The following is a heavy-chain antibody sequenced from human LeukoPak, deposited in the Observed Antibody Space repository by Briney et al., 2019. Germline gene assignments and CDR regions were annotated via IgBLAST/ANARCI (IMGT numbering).Heavy chain of an antibody. CDR3: AREGYDSSGYPRLLDY. CDR2: LHAAGGT. Sequence: GGSLRLSCAASGLTVSSNYITWVRQPPGKGLEWVSVLHAAGGTYYADSVKGRFTISRHISKNTVYLQMNSLRAEDTAVYYCAREGYDSSGYPRLLDYWGQGTMVTVSS. V-gene: IGHV3-53*04. CDR1: GLTVSSNY. J-gene: IGHJ4*02. D-gene: IGHD3-22*01.